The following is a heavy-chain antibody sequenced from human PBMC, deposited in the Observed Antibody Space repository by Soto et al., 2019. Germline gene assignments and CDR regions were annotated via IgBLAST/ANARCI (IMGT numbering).Heavy chain of an antibody. CDR2: IYPGDSDT. V-gene: IGHV5-51*01. CDR1: GYSFTSYW. Sequence: LGESLKISCKGSGYSFTSYWIGWVRQMPGKGLEWMGIIYPGDSDTRYSPSFQGQVTISADKSISTAYLQWSSLKASDTAMYYCARVGIAAAHYYYYYGMDVWGQGTTVTVSS. D-gene: IGHD6-13*01. J-gene: IGHJ6*02. CDR3: ARVGIAAAHYYYYYGMDV.